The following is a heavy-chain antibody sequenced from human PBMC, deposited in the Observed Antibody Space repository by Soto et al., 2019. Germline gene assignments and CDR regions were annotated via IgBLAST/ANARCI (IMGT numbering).Heavy chain of an antibody. Sequence: QITLKESGPTLVKPTQTLTLTCTFSGFSLSTSGVGVGWIRQPPGKALEWLALIYWDDDKRYSPSLKSRLTITKDTSKNQVVLTRTTMDPVDTATYYCARRGELTWFDPWGQGTLVTVSS. D-gene: IGHD1-26*01. J-gene: IGHJ5*02. V-gene: IGHV2-5*02. CDR2: IYWDDDK. CDR3: ARRGELTWFDP. CDR1: GFSLSTSGVG.